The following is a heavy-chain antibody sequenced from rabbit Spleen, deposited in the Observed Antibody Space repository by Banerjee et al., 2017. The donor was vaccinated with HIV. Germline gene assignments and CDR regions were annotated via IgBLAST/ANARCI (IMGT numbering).Heavy chain of an antibody. Sequence: QSLQESGGGLVKPEGSLTLTCTASGFSFSNSYYMCWVRQAPGKGLEWIACIYAGSSGITYYASWAKGRFTISKTSSTTVTLQMTSLTAADTATYFCVRGASGTGYYSLWGQGTLVTVS. J-gene: IGHJ4*01. CDR3: VRGASGTGYYSL. V-gene: IGHV1S40*01. D-gene: IGHD1-1*01. CDR1: GFSFSNSYY. CDR2: IYAGSSGIT.